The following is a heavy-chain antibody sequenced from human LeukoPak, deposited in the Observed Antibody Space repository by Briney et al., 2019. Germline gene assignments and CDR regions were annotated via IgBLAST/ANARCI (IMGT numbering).Heavy chain of an antibody. CDR1: GGSISSGGYS. Sequence: KSSQTLSLTCAVSGGSISSGGYSWSWIRQPPGKGLEWIGNIYHSGRTYYNPSLKSRVTISVDTSKNQFSLKLSSVTAADTAVYYCARGVLNIVVVVAATIRNFKFDPWGQGTLVTVSS. J-gene: IGHJ5*02. CDR3: ARGVLNIVVVVAATIRNFKFDP. D-gene: IGHD2-15*01. V-gene: IGHV4-30-2*01. CDR2: IYHSGRT.